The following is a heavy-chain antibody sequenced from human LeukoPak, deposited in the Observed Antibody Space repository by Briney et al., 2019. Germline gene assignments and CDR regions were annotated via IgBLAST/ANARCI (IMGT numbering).Heavy chain of an antibody. D-gene: IGHD3-3*01. J-gene: IGHJ4*02. CDR3: ARGTRSKEYYDFWSGYTYYFDY. CDR1: GYSISSGYY. V-gene: IGHV4-38-2*01. Sequence: PSETLSLTCAVSGYSISSGYYWGWIRQPPGKGLEWIGRIYTSGSTTYNHSLKSRVTMSVDTSKNQFSLKLSSVSAADTAVYYCARGTRSKEYYDFWSGYTYYFDYWGQGTLVTVSS. CDR2: IYTSGST.